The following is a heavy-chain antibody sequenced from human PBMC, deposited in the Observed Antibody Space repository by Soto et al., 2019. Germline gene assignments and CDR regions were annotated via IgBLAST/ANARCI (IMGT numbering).Heavy chain of an antibody. V-gene: IGHV4-4*07. D-gene: IGHD3-10*01. J-gene: IGHJ5*02. CDR3: ARDHRMVRGVMILNWFDP. CDR2: IYTSGST. Sequence: SETLSLTCTVSGGSISSYYWSWIRQPAGRGLEWIGRIYTSGSTNYNPSLKSRVTMSVDTSKNQFSLKLSSVTAADTAVYYCARDHRMVRGVMILNWFDPWGQGTLVTVSS. CDR1: GGSISSYY.